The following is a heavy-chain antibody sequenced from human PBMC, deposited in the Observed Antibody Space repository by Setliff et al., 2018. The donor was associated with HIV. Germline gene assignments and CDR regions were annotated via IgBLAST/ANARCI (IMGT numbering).Heavy chain of an antibody. Sequence: PSETLSLTCSVSGASVTNSSYYWGWIRQPPGKGLEWIGSIYYGGNTYSNPSLGSRLSIYLDTSKNQFSLELYSVTAADTAVYYCATHYGSGSYYNYWGQGMLVTVSS. CDR2: IYYGGNT. CDR3: ATHYGSGSYYNY. D-gene: IGHD3-10*01. V-gene: IGHV4-39*01. CDR1: GASVTNSSYY. J-gene: IGHJ4*02.